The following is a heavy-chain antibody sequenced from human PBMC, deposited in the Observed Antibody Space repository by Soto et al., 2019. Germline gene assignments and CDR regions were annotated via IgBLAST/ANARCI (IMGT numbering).Heavy chain of an antibody. CDR1: GYTFTSYG. Sequence: ASVKVSCKASGYTFTSYGISWVRQAPGQGLEWMGWISAYNGNTNYAQKLQGRVTMTTDTSTSTAYMELRSLRSDDTAVYYCARGLTMVRGVISTNSMDVWGKGTTVTVSS. J-gene: IGHJ6*03. D-gene: IGHD3-10*01. CDR2: ISAYNGNT. V-gene: IGHV1-18*01. CDR3: ARGLTMVRGVISTNSMDV.